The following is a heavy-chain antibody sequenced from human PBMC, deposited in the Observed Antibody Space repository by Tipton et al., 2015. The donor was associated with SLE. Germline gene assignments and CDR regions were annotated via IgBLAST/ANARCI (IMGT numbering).Heavy chain of an antibody. D-gene: IGHD6-6*01. V-gene: IGHV3-74*01. CDR2: IIGDGSNT. CDR1: GFTFSSHW. CDR3: AKDSPPVEYSSLYYFDY. Sequence: SLRLSCAASGFTFSSHWMDWVRQAPGKGLVWVSRIIGDGSNTKYADFVKGRFIVSRDNAKKTLYLQMNSLRAEDTAVYYCAKDSPPVEYSSLYYFDYWGQGTLVTVSS. J-gene: IGHJ4*02.